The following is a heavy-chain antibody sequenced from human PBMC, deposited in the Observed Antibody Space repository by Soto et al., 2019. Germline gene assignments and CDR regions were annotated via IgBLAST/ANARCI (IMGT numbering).Heavy chain of an antibody. CDR2: ISSSSSTI. CDR1: GFTFSSYS. D-gene: IGHD6-6*01. Sequence: GGSLRLSCAASGFTFSSYSMNWVRQAPGKGLEWVSYISSSSSTIYYADSVKGRFTISRDNAKNSLYLQMNSLRDEDTAVYYCARDHSSSPAGDYYYGMDVWGQGTSVTVSS. CDR3: ARDHSSSPAGDYYYGMDV. V-gene: IGHV3-48*02. J-gene: IGHJ6*02.